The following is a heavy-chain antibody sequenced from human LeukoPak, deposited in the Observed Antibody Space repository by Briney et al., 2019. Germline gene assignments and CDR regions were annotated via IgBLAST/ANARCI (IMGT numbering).Heavy chain of an antibody. CDR1: GYTFTNYY. V-gene: IGHV1-46*01. Sequence: ASVKVSCKASGYTFTNYYMHWVRQAPGQGLEWMGIINLNGGGTSYAQKFHGRVTMTRDISTSTVYMELSSLRYEDTAVYYCARGVVAVAGMYYYYYMDVWGKGTTVTVSS. D-gene: IGHD6-19*01. CDR2: INLNGGGT. CDR3: ARGVVAVAGMYYYYYMDV. J-gene: IGHJ6*03.